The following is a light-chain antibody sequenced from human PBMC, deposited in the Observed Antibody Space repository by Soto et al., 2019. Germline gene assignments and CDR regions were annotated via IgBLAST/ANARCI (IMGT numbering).Light chain of an antibody. J-gene: IGKJ2*01. CDR2: GAS. Sequence: EIVMTQSPATLSVSPGERATLSCRASQSVSSSLAWYQQKPGQAPRFLIYGASTRATGIPARFSGSGSGTEFTLTISSLQSEDLAVYYCQQYNNWPETFGQGTKLEIK. CDR1: QSVSSS. CDR3: QQYNNWPET. V-gene: IGKV3-15*01.